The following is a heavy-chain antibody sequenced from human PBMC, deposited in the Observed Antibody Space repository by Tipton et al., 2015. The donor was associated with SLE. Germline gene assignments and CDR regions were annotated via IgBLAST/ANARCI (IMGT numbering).Heavy chain of an antibody. CDR1: GFSLSKSA. CDR2: ISGGDGDI. D-gene: IGHD6-6*01. V-gene: IGHV3-23*01. CDR3: VREFVGARDY. J-gene: IGHJ4*02. Sequence: SLRLSCVASGFSLSKSAMGWVRQAPGKGLEWVSAISGGDGDIYYADSVKGRFTISRDNSENTLYLQMNSLRAEDTAVYYCVREFVGARDYWGQGTLVTVSS.